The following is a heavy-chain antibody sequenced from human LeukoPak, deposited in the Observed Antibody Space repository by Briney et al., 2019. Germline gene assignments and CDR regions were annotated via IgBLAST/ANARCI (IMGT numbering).Heavy chain of an antibody. Sequence: AETLSLTCTVSGVSISSHYWSWIREPPGKGLEWIGYMYNSETTKYNPSLKSRVTISVDTSKKQFSLTLRSVTAADTAVYYCARDPAGGGALDLWGQGTMVTVSS. CDR1: GVSISSHY. J-gene: IGHJ3*01. CDR2: MYNSETT. V-gene: IGHV4-59*11. D-gene: IGHD3-10*01. CDR3: ARDPAGGGALDL.